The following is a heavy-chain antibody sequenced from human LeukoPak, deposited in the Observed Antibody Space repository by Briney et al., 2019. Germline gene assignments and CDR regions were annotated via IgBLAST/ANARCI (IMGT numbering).Heavy chain of an antibody. CDR3: ARVGVRGVNGRAYFDY. CDR1: GYSFTNYW. Sequence: GESLKISCKTSGYSFTNYWIGWVRQMPGKGLEWMGILYPGDSDTRYSPSFQGQVTISADKSISTAYLQWSSLKASDTAIYYCARVGVRGVNGRAYFDYWGQGTLVTVSS. CDR2: LYPGDSDT. D-gene: IGHD3-10*01. J-gene: IGHJ4*02. V-gene: IGHV5-51*01.